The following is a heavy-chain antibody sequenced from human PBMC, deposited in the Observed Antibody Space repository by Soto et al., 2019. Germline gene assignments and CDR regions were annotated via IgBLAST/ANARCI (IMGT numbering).Heavy chain of an antibody. Sequence: LSLPCTVSVDSITTYYWSWIRQPAGKGLEWIGRIDASGNTNYNPSLNSRVTMSIDTSKKQFSLELTSVTAADTAIYYCARYSNNWFQTEGMDVWGQGTTVTVSS. D-gene: IGHD6-13*01. V-gene: IGHV4-4*07. J-gene: IGHJ6*02. CDR3: ARYSNNWFQTEGMDV. CDR1: VDSITTYY. CDR2: IDASGNT.